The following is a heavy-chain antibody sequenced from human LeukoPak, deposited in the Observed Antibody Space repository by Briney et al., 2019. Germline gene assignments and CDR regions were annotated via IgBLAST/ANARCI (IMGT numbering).Heavy chain of an antibody. CDR2: IWYDGSNK. V-gene: IGHV3-33*01. D-gene: IGHD2-15*01. CDR3: AREVVVAATTTADY. J-gene: IGHJ4*02. CDR1: GFTFSSYG. Sequence: GGSLRLSCAASGFTFSSYGMHWVRQAPGKGLEWVAVIWYDGSNKYYADSVKGRFTISRDNSKNTLYLQMNSLRAEDTAVNYCAREVVVAATTTADYWGQGTLVTVSS.